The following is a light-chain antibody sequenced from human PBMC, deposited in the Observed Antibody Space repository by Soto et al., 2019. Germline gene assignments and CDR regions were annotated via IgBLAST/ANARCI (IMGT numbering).Light chain of an antibody. V-gene: IGKV3-15*01. Sequence: EIVMTQSPATLSVSPGERVTLSCRARLSIRSDLAWYQQKPGQAPSLLIYGASTRATGAPARFSGSGSGTEFNLTISSLQSEDSAVYYCQQSNKWPYTFGQGNRLEIK. CDR3: QQSNKWPYT. CDR1: LSIRSD. J-gene: IGKJ2*01. CDR2: GAS.